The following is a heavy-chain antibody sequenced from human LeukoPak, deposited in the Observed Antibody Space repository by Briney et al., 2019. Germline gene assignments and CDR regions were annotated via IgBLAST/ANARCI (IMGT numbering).Heavy chain of an antibody. CDR1: GFTFSSYA. D-gene: IGHD6-19*01. Sequence: GGSLRLSCAASGFTFSSYAMSWVRQAPGKGLEWVSAISGSGGSTYYADSVKGRFTTSRDNSKNTLYLQMNSLRAEDTAVYYCAKGMSQWLVPGDPVDYWGQGTLVTVSS. V-gene: IGHV3-23*01. J-gene: IGHJ4*02. CDR3: AKGMSQWLVPGDPVDY. CDR2: ISGSGGST.